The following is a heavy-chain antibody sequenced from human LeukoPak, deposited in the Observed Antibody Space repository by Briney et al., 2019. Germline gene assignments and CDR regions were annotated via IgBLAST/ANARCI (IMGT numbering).Heavy chain of an antibody. CDR3: ARHTKRAFDI. V-gene: IGHV3-7*01. CDR2: IKQDGSEK. Sequence: GGSLRLSCAASGFTFSSYWMTWVRQAPGKGLEWVANIKQDGSEKYYVDSVEGRFTISRDNAMNSLYLQMNSLRAEDTAVFYCARHTKRAFDIWGQGTMVTVSS. J-gene: IGHJ3*02. CDR1: GFTFSSYW.